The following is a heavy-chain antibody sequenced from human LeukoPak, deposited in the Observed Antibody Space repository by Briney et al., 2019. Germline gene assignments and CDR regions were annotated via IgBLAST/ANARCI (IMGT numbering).Heavy chain of an antibody. V-gene: IGHV2-5*02. D-gene: IGHD3-16*01. CDR2: IYWDNDK. CDR1: GFSLITSGVG. CDR3: AHIMITYGGVLRDDAFDV. J-gene: IGHJ3*01. Sequence: SGPRLVNPTQTLTLTCTFSGFSLITSGVGVGWIRQSPGKALEWVAIIYWDNDKRYSPYLRNRLTIAKDTSNNQVVLVMTNMDPVDTATYFCAHIMITYGGVLRDDAFDVWGPGTVVTVSP.